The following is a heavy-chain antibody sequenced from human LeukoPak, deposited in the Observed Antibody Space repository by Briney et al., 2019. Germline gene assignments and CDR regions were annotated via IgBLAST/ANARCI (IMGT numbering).Heavy chain of an antibody. Sequence: GGSLRLSCAASGFTFSSFGMSWVRQAPGKGLEWVSAISSTGGTAYYADSVKGRFTISRDNSKNTLYLQMNSLRAEDTAVYYCATERITMIVVVTKGYFDYWGQGTLVTVSS. J-gene: IGHJ4*02. CDR1: GFTFSSFG. D-gene: IGHD3-22*01. CDR2: ISSTGGTA. V-gene: IGHV3-23*01. CDR3: ATERITMIVVVTKGYFDY.